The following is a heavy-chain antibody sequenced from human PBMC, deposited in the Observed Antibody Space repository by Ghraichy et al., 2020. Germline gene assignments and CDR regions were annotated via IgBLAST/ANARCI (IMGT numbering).Heavy chain of an antibody. CDR2: IYHSGST. Sequence: GSLRLSCAVSGGSISSSNWWSWVRQPPGKGLEWIGEIYHSGSTNYNPSLKSRVTISVDKSKNQFSLKLSSVTAADTAVYYCARDRYGRGRYDYWGQGTLVTVSS. CDR3: ARDRYGRGRYDY. J-gene: IGHJ4*02. D-gene: IGHD3-16*01. CDR1: GGSISSSNW. V-gene: IGHV4-4*02.